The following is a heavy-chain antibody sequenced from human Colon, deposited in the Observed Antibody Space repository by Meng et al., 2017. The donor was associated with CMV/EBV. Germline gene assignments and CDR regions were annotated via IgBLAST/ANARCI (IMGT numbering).Heavy chain of an antibody. CDR3: ARVEWQWSY. CDR2: ICYSGRN. V-gene: IGHV4-39*01. CDR1: GGSISSRRYY. Sequence: SLTCTVSGGSISSRRYYWGWIRQPPGKGLEWIGSICYSGRNYYNTSLKSRVTISVDTSKNQFSLKVNSVTAADTAVYYCARVEWQWSYWGQGTLVTVSS. J-gene: IGHJ4*02. D-gene: IGHD3-3*01.